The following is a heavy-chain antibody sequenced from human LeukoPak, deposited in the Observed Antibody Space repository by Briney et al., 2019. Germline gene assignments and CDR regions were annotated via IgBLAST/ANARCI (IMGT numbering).Heavy chain of an antibody. CDR2: INPNTGYT. J-gene: IGHJ5*02. Sequence: ASVKVSCKASGYTFTGYYMHWVRQSPGQGLEWMGWINPNTGYTNHAQKFQGRVTMTRDTSINTAYMELSRLRSDDTAVYYCAGANLYGCCCYSLSPKDLFQPWGQGTLVTVSS. D-gene: IGHD2-15*01. CDR3: AGANLYGCCCYSLSPKDLFQP. CDR1: GYTFTGYY. V-gene: IGHV1-2*02.